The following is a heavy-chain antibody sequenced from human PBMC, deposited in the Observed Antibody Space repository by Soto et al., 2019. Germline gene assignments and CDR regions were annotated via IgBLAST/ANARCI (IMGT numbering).Heavy chain of an antibody. J-gene: IGHJ4*02. Sequence: GGSLRLSCAASGFTFSSYAMSWVRQAPGKGLEWVSAISGSGGSTYYADSVKGRFTISRDNSKNTLYLQMNSLRAEDTAVYYCAKNTPYYYGSGSYQGGIDYWGQGTLVTVSS. CDR3: AKNTPYYYGSGSYQGGIDY. CDR2: ISGSGGST. D-gene: IGHD3-10*01. CDR1: GFTFSSYA. V-gene: IGHV3-23*01.